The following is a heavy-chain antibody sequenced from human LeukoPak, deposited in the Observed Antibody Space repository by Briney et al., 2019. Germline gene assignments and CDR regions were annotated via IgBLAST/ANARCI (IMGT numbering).Heavy chain of an antibody. D-gene: IGHD1-1*01. J-gene: IGHJ3*02. V-gene: IGHV3-30*02. CDR2: IRYDGNNK. CDR1: GFTFSSYG. CDR3: ARGWYTDAFDI. Sequence: PGGSLRLSCAASGFTFSSYGMHWVRQAPGKGLEWVAFIRYDGNNKYYADSVKGRFTVSRDNAKNSLFLQMNSLRAEDTAVYFCARGWYTDAFDIWGQGTMVTVSS.